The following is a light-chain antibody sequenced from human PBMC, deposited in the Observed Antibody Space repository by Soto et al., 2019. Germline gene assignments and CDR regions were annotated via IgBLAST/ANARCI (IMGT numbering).Light chain of an antibody. Sequence: DIVLTQTPLSAPVTLGQPASISCRSSQSLVQRDGNTYLHWLQQRPGQPPRLLIYKVSNRFIGVPDRFSGSGAGTDFTLKISRVEAEDVGVYFCMQSTQSPHQWTFGQGTKVEVK. CDR2: KVS. CDR1: QSLVQRDGNTY. V-gene: IGKV2-24*01. J-gene: IGKJ1*01. CDR3: MQSTQSPHQWT.